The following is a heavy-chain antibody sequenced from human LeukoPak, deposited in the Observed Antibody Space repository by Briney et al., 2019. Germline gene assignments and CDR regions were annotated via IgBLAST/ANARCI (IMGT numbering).Heavy chain of an antibody. CDR1: GGSISSSSYY. V-gene: IGHV4-39*01. D-gene: IGHD3-22*01. Sequence: SETLSLTCTVSGGSISSSSYYWGWIRQPPGTGLEWIESIYYSGSTYYNPSLKSRVTISVDTAKNQFSLKLSSVTAADTAVYYCASLRRGGGYYDSSGYYNGFDPWGQGTLVTVSS. J-gene: IGHJ5*02. CDR2: IYYSGST. CDR3: ASLRRGGGYYDSSGYYNGFDP.